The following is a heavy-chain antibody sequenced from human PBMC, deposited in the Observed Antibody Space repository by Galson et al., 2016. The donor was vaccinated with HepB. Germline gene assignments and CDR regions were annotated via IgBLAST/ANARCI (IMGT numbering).Heavy chain of an antibody. D-gene: IGHD6-13*01. CDR2: IRSKTYGATT. CDR3: ARGGAGPNAFDI. V-gene: IGHV3-49*04. J-gene: IGHJ3*02. Sequence: SLRLSCAGSGFTFGDYTMTWVRQAPGKGLEWVGFIRSKTYGATTEYAASVKGRFSFSRDDSKTTAYLQMNSPKTEDTAIYYCARGGAGPNAFDIWGQGTMVTVSS. CDR1: GFTFGDYT.